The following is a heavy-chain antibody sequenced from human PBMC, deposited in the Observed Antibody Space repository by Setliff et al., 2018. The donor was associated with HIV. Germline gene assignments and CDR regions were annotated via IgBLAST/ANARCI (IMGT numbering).Heavy chain of an antibody. CDR3: ATPRTPHLYCSGGSCFDAFDL. CDR2: INTNTGNP. D-gene: IGHD2-15*01. CDR1: ESVFTTYA. J-gene: IGHJ3*01. V-gene: IGHV7-4-1*02. Sequence: ASVKVSCKASESVFTTYAMNWVRQAPGQGLEWMGWINTNTGNPTYAQGFTGRFVFSLDTSVSTAYLQISSLKAEDTAVYYCATPRTPHLYCSGGSCFDAFDLWGQGTMVTVSS.